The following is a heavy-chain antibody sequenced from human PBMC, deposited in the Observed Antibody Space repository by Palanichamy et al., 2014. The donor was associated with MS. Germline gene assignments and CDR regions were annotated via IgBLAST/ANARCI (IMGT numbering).Heavy chain of an antibody. CDR3: ARGRGPSWLDP. CDR1: GYSFTSYV. CDR2: IHGGNDNT. J-gene: IGHJ5*02. V-gene: IGHV1-3*01. D-gene: IGHD3-16*01. Sequence: QAQFVQSGAEVKKPGASVRISCKASGYSFTSYVIHWLRQAPRQGPEWMGWIHGGNDNTKYSQQFQGRVTISKDTAATTVYMTFNSLKFEDTAVYYCARGRGPSWLDPWGQGTPVSIPS.